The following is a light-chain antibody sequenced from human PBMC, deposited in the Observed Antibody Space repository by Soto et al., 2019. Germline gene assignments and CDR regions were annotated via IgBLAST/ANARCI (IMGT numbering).Light chain of an antibody. V-gene: IGKV3-15*01. Sequence: EILMTQSPATVSVSPGERATLSCRASHSVSIDLAWYQHRPGQAPRLLIYGASTRATGIPDRFSGSGSGTEFTLTISSLQSEDLAVYYCQQYYSRRTFGQGTKVDIK. CDR2: GAS. CDR1: HSVSID. CDR3: QQYYSRRT. J-gene: IGKJ1*01.